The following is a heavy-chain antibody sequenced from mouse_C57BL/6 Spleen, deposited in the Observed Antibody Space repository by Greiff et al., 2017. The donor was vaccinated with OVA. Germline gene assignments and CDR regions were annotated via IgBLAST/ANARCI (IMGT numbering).Heavy chain of an antibody. CDR2: ISSGSSTI. Sequence: EVMLVESGGGLVKPGGSLKLSCAASGFTFSDYGMHWVRQAPEKGLEWVAYISSGSSTIYYADTVKGRFTISRDNAKNTLFLQMTSLRSEDTAMYYCARDSKGYFDVWGTGTTVTVSS. D-gene: IGHD2-5*01. CDR3: ARDSKGYFDV. V-gene: IGHV5-17*01. CDR1: GFTFSDYG. J-gene: IGHJ1*03.